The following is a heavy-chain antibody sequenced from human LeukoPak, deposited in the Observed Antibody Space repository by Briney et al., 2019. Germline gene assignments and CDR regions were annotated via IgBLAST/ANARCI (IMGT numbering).Heavy chain of an antibody. D-gene: IGHD4-17*01. CDR3: ARHIYGNNWFDP. Sequence: SETLSLTCTVSGGSISNYYWSWIRQPPGKGLEWIGYIYYSGSTNYNPSLRSRVTISVDTSKNQFSLKLSSVTAADTAMYYCARHIYGNNWFDPWGQRTLVTVSS. CDR2: IYYSGST. V-gene: IGHV4-59*01. CDR1: GGSISNYY. J-gene: IGHJ5*02.